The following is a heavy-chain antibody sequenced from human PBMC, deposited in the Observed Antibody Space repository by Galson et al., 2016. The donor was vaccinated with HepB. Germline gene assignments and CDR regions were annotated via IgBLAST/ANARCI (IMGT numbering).Heavy chain of an antibody. D-gene: IGHD3-22*01. V-gene: IGHV3-74*01. Sequence: SLRLSCAASGFTFSSYWMHWVRQAPGKGLVWVSRINSDVSSTRYADSVKGRCTLSSDNAKNTLYLQLNSLRVEDTAVYYCARGTQSYYDSSGYGVFGSGTSFDYWGQGTLVTVSS. J-gene: IGHJ4*02. CDR3: ARGTQSYYDSSGYGVFGSGTSFDY. CDR2: INSDVSST. CDR1: GFTFSSYW.